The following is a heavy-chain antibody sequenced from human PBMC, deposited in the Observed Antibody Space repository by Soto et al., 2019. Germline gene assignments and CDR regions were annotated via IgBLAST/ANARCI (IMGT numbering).Heavy chain of an antibody. Sequence: QVQLVESGGDLVKPGGSLRLSCAASGFTFSDYYMSWIRQAPGKGLEWVSYISSSSSYTNYADSVKGRFTISRDNAKNSLYLQMNSLRAEDTAVYYCASFALYSSSWYVGYWGQGTLVTVSS. J-gene: IGHJ4*02. CDR1: GFTFSDYY. V-gene: IGHV3-11*05. D-gene: IGHD6-13*01. CDR2: ISSSSSYT. CDR3: ASFALYSSSWYVGY.